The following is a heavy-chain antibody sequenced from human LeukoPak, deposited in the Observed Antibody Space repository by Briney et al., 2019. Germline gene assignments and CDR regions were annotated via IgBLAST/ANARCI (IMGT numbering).Heavy chain of an antibody. Sequence: GGSLRLSCTASGFTFSSYSMNWVRQAPGKGLEWVAYISSSSSTIYYTDSVKGRFTISRDNAQNSLYLQMNSLRADDTAVYYCASRPPPSSCWLPLDYWGQGTLVTVSS. V-gene: IGHV3-48*01. J-gene: IGHJ4*02. CDR3: ASRPPPSSCWLPLDY. CDR2: ISSSSSTI. CDR1: GFTFSSYS. D-gene: IGHD6-13*01.